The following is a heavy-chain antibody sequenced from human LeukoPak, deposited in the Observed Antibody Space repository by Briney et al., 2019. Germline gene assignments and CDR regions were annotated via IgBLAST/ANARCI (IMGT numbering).Heavy chain of an antibody. CDR3: AAAPYDSSAYHT. CDR1: GYTFTTYD. V-gene: IGHV1-8*01. Sequence: ASVKVSCKASGYTFTTYDINWVRQAAGQGLEWMGWMSPYGGDTKYAQKFQARVTMTRDTSVSTAYMELSSLSSEDTAVIFCAAAPYDSSAYHTWGQGTLVTVSS. D-gene: IGHD6-13*01. CDR2: MSPYGGDT. J-gene: IGHJ1*01.